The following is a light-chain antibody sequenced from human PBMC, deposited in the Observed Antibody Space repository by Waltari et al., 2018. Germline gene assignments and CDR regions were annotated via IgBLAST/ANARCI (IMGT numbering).Light chain of an antibody. V-gene: IGLV2-8*01. Sequence: QSALTQPPSASGSLGQSVTISCTGPSTDVGGYNYVSWYQQHPGKAPNLIVYEVFQRPSGVPDRFSGSKSGDTASLTVSGLRAEDEALYYCSSYSRSDVVVFGGGTKLTVL. J-gene: IGLJ2*01. CDR1: STDVGGYNY. CDR2: EVF. CDR3: SSYSRSDVVV.